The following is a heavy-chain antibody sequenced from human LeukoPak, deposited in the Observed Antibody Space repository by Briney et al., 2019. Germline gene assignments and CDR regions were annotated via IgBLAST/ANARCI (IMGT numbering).Heavy chain of an antibody. J-gene: IGHJ6*02. CDR2: IKQDGSDK. Sequence: GGSLRLSCAASGFTFSNHWMTWVRQAPGKGLEWVANIKQDGSDKNHVDSVKGRFTISRDNAKNSLYLQMNSLRAEDTAVYYCARDLIYLTNYYYYGMDVWGQGTTVTVSS. D-gene: IGHD4/OR15-4a*01. CDR3: ARDLIYLTNYYYYGMDV. V-gene: IGHV3-7*03. CDR1: GFTFSNHW.